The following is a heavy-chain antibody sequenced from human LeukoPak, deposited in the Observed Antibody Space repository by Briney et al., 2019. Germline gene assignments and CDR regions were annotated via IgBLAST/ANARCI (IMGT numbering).Heavy chain of an antibody. CDR1: GGSISSGGYY. Sequence: PSETLSLTCTVSGGSISSGGYYWSWIRQHPGKGLEWIGYIYYSGSTYYNPSLKSRVTISVDTSKNQFSLKLSSVTAADTAVYYCARAISCYDSSGYNYWGQGTLVTVSS. CDR3: ARAISCYDSSGYNY. D-gene: IGHD3-22*01. J-gene: IGHJ4*02. CDR2: IYYSGST. V-gene: IGHV4-31*03.